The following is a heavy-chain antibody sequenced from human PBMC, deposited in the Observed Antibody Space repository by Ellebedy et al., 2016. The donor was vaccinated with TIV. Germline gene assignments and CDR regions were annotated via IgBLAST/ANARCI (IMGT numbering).Heavy chain of an antibody. J-gene: IGHJ4*02. CDR1: GFTFSSYW. CDR2: IYPGDSDT. CDR3: ARQAVAGFGFDY. D-gene: IGHD6-19*01. V-gene: IGHV5-51*01. Sequence: GESLKISXAASGFTFSSYWIGWVRQMPEKGLELMGIIYPGDSDTRYSPSFQGQVTISADKSISTAYLQWSSLKASDTAMYYCARQAVAGFGFDYWGQGTLVTVSS.